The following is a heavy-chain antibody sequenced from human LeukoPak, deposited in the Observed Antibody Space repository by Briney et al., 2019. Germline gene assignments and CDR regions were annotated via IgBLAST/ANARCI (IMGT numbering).Heavy chain of an antibody. V-gene: IGHV3-20*04. CDR1: GFTFDDYG. Sequence: GGSLRLSCAASGFTFDDYGMSWVRQAPGKGLEWVSGINWNGGSTGYADAVKGRFTISRDNAKNSLYLQMNSLRAEDTALYYCARGDIAVAVSYFDYWGQGTLVTVSS. J-gene: IGHJ4*02. CDR3: ARGDIAVAVSYFDY. CDR2: INWNGGST. D-gene: IGHD6-19*01.